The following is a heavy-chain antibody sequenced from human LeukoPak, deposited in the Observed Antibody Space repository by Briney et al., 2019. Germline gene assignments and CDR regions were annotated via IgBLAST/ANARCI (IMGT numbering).Heavy chain of an antibody. D-gene: IGHD3-22*01. CDR3: ARLFRRVGSSGYLYYFDY. J-gene: IGHJ4*02. CDR1: GGTFSSYA. CDR2: IIPIFGTA. V-gene: IGHV1-69*05. Sequence: SVKVSCKASGGTFSSYAISWVRQAPGQGLEWMGGIIPIFGTANCAQKFQGRVTITTDESTSTAYMELSSLRSEDTAVYYCARLFRRVGSSGYLYYFDYWGQGTLVTVSS.